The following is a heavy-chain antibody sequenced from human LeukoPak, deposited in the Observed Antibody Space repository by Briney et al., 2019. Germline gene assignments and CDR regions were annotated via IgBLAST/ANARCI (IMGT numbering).Heavy chain of an antibody. V-gene: IGHV4-34*01. CDR3: ARGRHDITMIVVVMTSVSYYLDV. J-gene: IGHJ6*03. CDR2: INPSGST. D-gene: IGHD3-22*01. CDR1: GGSFSGYH. Sequence: SETLSLTCAVYGGSFSGYHWNWIRQSPGKGLEWIGDINPSGSTYYNPSLKSRLTISVDTSKNQFSLKLRSVTAADTAVYYCARGRHDITMIVVVMTSVSYYLDVWGKGTTVTVS.